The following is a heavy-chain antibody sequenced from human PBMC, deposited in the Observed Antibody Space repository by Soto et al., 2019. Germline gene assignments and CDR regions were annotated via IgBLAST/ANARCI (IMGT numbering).Heavy chain of an antibody. CDR3: ARDRLTMVRGVIGRDNWFDP. Sequence: SETLSLTCAVYGGSFSGYYWSWIRQPPGKGLEWIGEINHSGSTNYNPSLKSRVTISVDTSKNQFSLKLSSVTAADTAVYYCARDRLTMVRGVIGRDNWFDPWGQGTLVTVSS. CDR2: INHSGST. CDR1: GGSFSGYY. V-gene: IGHV4-34*01. J-gene: IGHJ5*02. D-gene: IGHD3-10*01.